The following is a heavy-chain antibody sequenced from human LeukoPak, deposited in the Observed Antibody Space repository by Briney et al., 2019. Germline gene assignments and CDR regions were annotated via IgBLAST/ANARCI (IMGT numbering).Heavy chain of an antibody. CDR1: GGSISSNNW. D-gene: IGHD1-20*01. CDR2: IYHSGST. J-gene: IGHJ4*02. CDR3: AGRVRSITGTGEY. V-gene: IGHV4-4*02. Sequence: SETLSLTCAVSGGSISSNNWWTWVRQPPGKGLEWIGEIYHSGSTNYNPSLKSRVTISVDTSKNQFSLMLSSVTAADTAVYYCAGRVRSITGTGEYWGQGTLVTVSS.